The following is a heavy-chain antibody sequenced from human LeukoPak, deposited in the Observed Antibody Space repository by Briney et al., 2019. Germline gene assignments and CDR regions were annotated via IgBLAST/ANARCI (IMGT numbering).Heavy chain of an antibody. CDR2: ISAYNGNT. CDR3: ARDPGAAAARHFDY. J-gene: IGHJ4*02. CDR1: GYTFTSYG. Sequence: GASVKVSCKASGYTFTSYGISWVRQDPGQGLEWMGWISAYNGNTNYAQKLQGRVTMTTDTSTSTAYMELRSLRSDDTAVYYCARDPGAAAARHFDYWGQGTLVTVSS. V-gene: IGHV1-18*04. D-gene: IGHD6-13*01.